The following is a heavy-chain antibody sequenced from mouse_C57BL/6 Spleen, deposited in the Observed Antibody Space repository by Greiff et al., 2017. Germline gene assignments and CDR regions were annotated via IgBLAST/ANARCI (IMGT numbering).Heavy chain of an antibody. V-gene: IGHV5-4*01. Sequence: EVKLQESGGGLVKPGGSLKLSCAASGFTFSSYAMSWVRQTPEKRLEWVATISDGGSYTYYPDNVKGRFTISRDNAKTNLYMQMSHLKSEDTAMYYCARDGGGPPPPWFAYWGQGTLVTVSA. CDR2: ISDGGSYT. CDR1: GFTFSSYA. CDR3: ARDGGGPPPPWFAY. J-gene: IGHJ3*01.